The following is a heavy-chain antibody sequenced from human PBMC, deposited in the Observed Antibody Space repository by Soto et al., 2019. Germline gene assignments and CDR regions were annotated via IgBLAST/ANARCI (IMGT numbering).Heavy chain of an antibody. CDR2: IYDSGNT. CDR1: GGSISCSSYY. V-gene: IGHV4-39*01. CDR3: ARQLYRSIAAAV. Sequence: PSETLCLTCTVSGGSISCSSYYWGWIRQPPGKGLEWIGKIYDSGNTYYNPSLKSRVTISVDTSENQFSLRLESVTAADTAVYYCARQLYRSIAAAVWGRGTLVTVSS. J-gene: IGHJ4*02. D-gene: IGHD6-13*01.